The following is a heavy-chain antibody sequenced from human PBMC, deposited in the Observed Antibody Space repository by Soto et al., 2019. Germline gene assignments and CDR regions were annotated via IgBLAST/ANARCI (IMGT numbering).Heavy chain of an antibody. V-gene: IGHV5-51*01. J-gene: IGHJ6*02. CDR2: IYPGDSDT. CDR1: GYSFASYW. D-gene: IGHD6-19*01. CDR3: ARHEYSSGWYDSYYYYGMDV. Sequence: CQGSGYSFASYWIGWVRQMPGKGLEWMGIIYPGDSDTRYSPSFQGQVTISADKSISTAYLQWSSLKASDTAMYYCARHEYSSGWYDSYYYYGMDVWGQGTTVTVSS.